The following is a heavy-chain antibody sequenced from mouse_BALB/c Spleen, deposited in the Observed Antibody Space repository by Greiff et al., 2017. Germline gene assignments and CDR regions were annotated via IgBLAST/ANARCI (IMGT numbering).Heavy chain of an antibody. J-gene: IGHJ3*01. CDR3: ARWGSLFAY. V-gene: IGHV1-69*01. CDR1: GYTFTDYW. Sequence: QVQLKQPGAELVMPGASVKMSCKASGYTFTDYWMHWVKQRPGQGLEWIGAIDTSDSYTSYNQKFKGKATLTVDESSSTAYMQLSSLTSEDSAVYYCARWGSLFAYWGQGTLVTVSA. CDR2: IDTSDSYT. D-gene: IGHD1-1*01.